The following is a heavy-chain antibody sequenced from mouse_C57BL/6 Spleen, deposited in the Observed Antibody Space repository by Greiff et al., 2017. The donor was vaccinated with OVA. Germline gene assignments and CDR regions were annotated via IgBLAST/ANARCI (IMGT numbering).Heavy chain of an antibody. CDR3: ARDPDYYGSSLYYFDY. Sequence: DVMLVESGGGLVKPGGSLKLSCAASGFTFSSYAMSWVRQTPEKRLEWVATISDGGSYTYYPDNVKGRFTISRDNAKNNLYLQMSHLKSEDTAMYYCARDPDYYGSSLYYFDYWGQGTTLTVSS. CDR2: ISDGGSYT. D-gene: IGHD1-1*01. CDR1: GFTFSSYA. J-gene: IGHJ2*01. V-gene: IGHV5-4*01.